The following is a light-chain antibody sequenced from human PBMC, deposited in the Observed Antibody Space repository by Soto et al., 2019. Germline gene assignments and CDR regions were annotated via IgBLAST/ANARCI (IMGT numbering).Light chain of an antibody. CDR2: GAS. CDR1: QSVSSSY. V-gene: IGKV3D-20*02. CDR3: HQRSHWPRT. Sequence: EIVLTQSPGTLSLSRGESATISCRASQSVSSSYLAWYQQKPGQAPRLLIYGASSRATGIPASFSGSGSGTEFSLTISGREPGDFAVYYCHQRSHWPRTFGQGSKVDIK. J-gene: IGKJ1*01.